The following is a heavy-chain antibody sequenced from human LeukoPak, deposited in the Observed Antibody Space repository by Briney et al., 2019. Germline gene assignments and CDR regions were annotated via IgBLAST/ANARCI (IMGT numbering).Heavy chain of an antibody. J-gene: IGHJ4*02. V-gene: IGHV4-34*01. CDR3: ARGLTTVTTVRYFDY. D-gene: IGHD4-17*01. Sequence: SETLSLTCAVYGGSFSGYYWSWIRQPPGKGLEWIGEINHRGRTNYNPSLKSRVTISVDTSKNQFSLKLSSVTAADTAVYYCARGLTTVTTVRYFDYWGRGTLVTVSS. CDR2: INHRGRT. CDR1: GGSFSGYY.